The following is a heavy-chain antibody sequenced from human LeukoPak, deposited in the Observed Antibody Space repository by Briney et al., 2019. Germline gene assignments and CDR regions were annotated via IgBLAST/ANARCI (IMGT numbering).Heavy chain of an antibody. Sequence: SVKASCKASGGTFSSSAISWGRQAPGQGLEWLGGIIPIFGTADYAQKLKGRVTITADKSTSTDYMELSRLRSEDTAVYYCASTGRLVRGVTDYWGQGTLVSDSS. CDR1: GGTFSSSA. CDR2: IIPIFGTA. J-gene: IGHJ4*02. D-gene: IGHD3-10*01. V-gene: IGHV1-69*06. CDR3: ASTGRLVRGVTDY.